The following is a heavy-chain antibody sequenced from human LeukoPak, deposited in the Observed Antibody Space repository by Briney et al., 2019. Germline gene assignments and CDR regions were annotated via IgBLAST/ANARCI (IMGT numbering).Heavy chain of an antibody. CDR2: ISGSGGST. CDR3: AKEPVVPAAIPCYFDY. CDR1: GFTFSSYA. J-gene: IGHJ4*02. Sequence: GGSLRLSCAASGFTFSSYAMSWVRQAPGKGLEWVSAISGSGGSTYYADSVKGRFTISRDNSKNTLYLQMNSLRAEDTAVYYCAKEPVVPAAIPCYFDYWGQGTLVAVSS. V-gene: IGHV3-23*01. D-gene: IGHD2-2*02.